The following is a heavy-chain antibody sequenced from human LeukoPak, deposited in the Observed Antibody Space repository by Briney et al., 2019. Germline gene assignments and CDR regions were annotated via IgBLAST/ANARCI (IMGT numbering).Heavy chain of an antibody. CDR1: GGSFSSYY. V-gene: IGHV4-59*01. CDR3: ARAHTSSWYMDY. Sequence: SETLSLTCAVYGGSFSSYYWSWIRQPPGKGLEWIGYIYYSGSTNYNPSLKSRVTISVDTSENQLSLKLSSVTAADTALYYCARAHTSSWYMDYWGQGTLVTVSS. CDR2: IYYSGST. D-gene: IGHD6-13*01. J-gene: IGHJ4*02.